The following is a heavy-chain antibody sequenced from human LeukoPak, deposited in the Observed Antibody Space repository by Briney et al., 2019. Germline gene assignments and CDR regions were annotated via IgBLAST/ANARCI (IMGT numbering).Heavy chain of an antibody. D-gene: IGHD6-6*01. V-gene: IGHV4-39*01. Sequence: SETLSLTCIVSGGSISSSSYYWGWIRQPPGQGLESIGSIYYSGSTYYKPSLKSRVTISVDTTKNQFSLKLSSVTAADTAVYYCARREAARRYYFDYWGQGALVTVSS. CDR3: ARREAARRYYFDY. J-gene: IGHJ4*02. CDR2: IYYSGST. CDR1: GGSISSSSYY.